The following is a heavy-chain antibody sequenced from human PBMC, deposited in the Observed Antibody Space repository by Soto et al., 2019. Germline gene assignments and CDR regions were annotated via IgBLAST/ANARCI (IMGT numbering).Heavy chain of an antibody. V-gene: IGHV4-34*01. D-gene: IGHD6-13*01. CDR1: GGSFGGYY. J-gene: IGHJ4*02. CDR2: ISHTGST. CDR3: ASLQVPGNFDY. Sequence: PSETLSLTCAVYGGSFGGYYWNWIRQTPGKGLEWIAEISHTGSTTYTPSLRSRVTVSVDTSKNQFSLKLSSVTAADTAMYYGASLQVPGNFDYWGQGTLVTVSS.